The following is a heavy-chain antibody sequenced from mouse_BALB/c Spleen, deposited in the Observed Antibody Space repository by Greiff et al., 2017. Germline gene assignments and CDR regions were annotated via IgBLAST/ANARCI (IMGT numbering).Heavy chain of an antibody. V-gene: IGHV3-6*02. CDR1: GYSITSGYY. CDR2: ISYDGSN. D-gene: IGHD2-14*01. Sequence: EVHLVESGPGLVKPSQSLSLTCSVTGYSITSGYYWNWIRQFPGNKLEWMGYISYDGSNNYNPSLKNRISITRDTSKNQFFLKLNSVTTEDTATYYCAREEVRRFAYWGQGTLVTVSA. J-gene: IGHJ3*01. CDR3: AREEVRRFAY.